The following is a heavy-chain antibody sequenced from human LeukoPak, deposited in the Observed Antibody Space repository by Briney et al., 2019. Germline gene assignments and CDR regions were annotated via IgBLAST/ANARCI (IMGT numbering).Heavy chain of an antibody. CDR2: ISSSSTYI. CDR1: GFTFSIYR. Sequence: GGSLRLSCAASGFTFSIYRMNWVRQTPGKGLEWVSSISSSSTYIYYADSVKGRFTISRDNAKNSLYLQMNSLRAEDTAVYYCAREPTAMILWGQGTLVTVSS. V-gene: IGHV3-21*01. D-gene: IGHD5-18*01. CDR3: AREPTAMIL. J-gene: IGHJ4*02.